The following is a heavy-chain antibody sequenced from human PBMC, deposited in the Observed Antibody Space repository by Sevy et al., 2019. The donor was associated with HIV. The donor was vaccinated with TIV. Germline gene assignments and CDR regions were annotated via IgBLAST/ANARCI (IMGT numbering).Heavy chain of an antibody. CDR1: GGSFSGYY. V-gene: IGHV4-34*01. Sequence: SETLSLTCTVYGGSFSGYYWSWIRQPPGKGLEWIGEINHSGSTNYNPSLKSRVTISVDTSKNQFSLKLSSVTAADTAVYYCARGSHCSSTSCYFAAFDIWGQGTMVTDSS. CDR2: INHSGST. J-gene: IGHJ3*02. CDR3: ARGSHCSSTSCYFAAFDI. D-gene: IGHD2-2*01.